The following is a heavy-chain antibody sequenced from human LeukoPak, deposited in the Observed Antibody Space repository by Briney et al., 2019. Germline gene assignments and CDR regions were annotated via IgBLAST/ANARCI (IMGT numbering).Heavy chain of an antibody. D-gene: IGHD6-19*01. V-gene: IGHV3-48*04. CDR1: GFTFSSYS. Sequence: PGGSLRLSCAASGFTFSSYSMNWVRQAPGKGLEWVSYISSSGSTIYYADSVKGRFTISRDNAKNSLYLQMNSLRAEDTAVYYCAREASQWLTDAFDIWGQGTMVTVSS. J-gene: IGHJ3*02. CDR2: ISSSGSTI. CDR3: AREASQWLTDAFDI.